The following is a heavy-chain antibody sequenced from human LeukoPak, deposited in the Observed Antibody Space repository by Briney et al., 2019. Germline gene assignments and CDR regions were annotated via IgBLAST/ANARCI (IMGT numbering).Heavy chain of an antibody. CDR3: ARESVTTGLYYYGMDV. J-gene: IGHJ6*02. V-gene: IGHV4-31*03. CDR2: IYYSGST. D-gene: IGHD4-17*01. CDR1: GGSISSGGYY. Sequence: SETLSLTCTVSGGSISSGGYYWSWIRQHPGKGLEWIGYIYYSGSTYYNPSLKSRVTISVDTSKNQFSLKLGSVTAADTAVYYCARESVTTGLYYYGMDVWGQGTTVTVSS.